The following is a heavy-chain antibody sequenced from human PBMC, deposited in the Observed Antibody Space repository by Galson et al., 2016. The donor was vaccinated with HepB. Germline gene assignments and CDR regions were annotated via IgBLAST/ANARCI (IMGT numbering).Heavy chain of an antibody. CDR1: GNTFTSYG. CDR2: ISPYNGNT. J-gene: IGHJ4*02. V-gene: IGHV1-18*03. CDR3: ARAREQYDWNYYFL. Sequence: SVKVSCKASGNTFTSYGISWVRQAPGQGLEWMGWISPYNGNTNYAQNAQGRVTLTTDTSTSTVYMDLSSLRSEDMAVYYCARAREQYDWNYYFLWGQGTLVTVSS. D-gene: IGHD1-7*01.